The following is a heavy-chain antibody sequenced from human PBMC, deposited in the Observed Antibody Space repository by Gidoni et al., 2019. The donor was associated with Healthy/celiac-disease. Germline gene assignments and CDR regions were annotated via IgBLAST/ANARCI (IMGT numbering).Heavy chain of an antibody. CDR3: AKGSAAGDSSGYSPDFDY. Sequence: QVQLVESGGGVVQPGGSLRLSCAASGFTFSSYGMHWVRQAPGKGLEWVAFIRYDGSNKYYADSVKGRFTISRDNSKNTLYLQMNSLRAEDTAVYYCAKGSAAGDSSGYSPDFDYWGQGTLVTVSS. V-gene: IGHV3-30*02. J-gene: IGHJ4*02. CDR1: GFTFSSYG. D-gene: IGHD3-22*01. CDR2: IRYDGSNK.